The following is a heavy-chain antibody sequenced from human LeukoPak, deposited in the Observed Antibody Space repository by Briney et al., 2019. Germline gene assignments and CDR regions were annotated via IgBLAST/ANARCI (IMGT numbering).Heavy chain of an antibody. CDR2: ISYDGSNR. Sequence: GGSLRLSCVVSGFTFSSYGVHWVRQAPGKGLEWVAVISYDGSNRYYADSVKGRFTISRDNSKNTLYQQMNSLRTEDTAVYYCSGGKYYYGMDVWGQGTTVSVSS. J-gene: IGHJ6*02. CDR3: SGGKYYYGMDV. CDR1: GFTFSSYG. V-gene: IGHV3-30*03.